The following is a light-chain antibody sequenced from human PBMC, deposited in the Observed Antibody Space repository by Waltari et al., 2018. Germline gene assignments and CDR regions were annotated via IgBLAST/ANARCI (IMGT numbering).Light chain of an antibody. CDR1: DSDVGAYDF. V-gene: IGLV2-14*01. CDR2: EVS. CDR3: SSYTTSSAPGV. Sequence: QSALTQPASVSGPPGQSITISCSGTDSDVGAYDFVYCYHQHPGKAPLLIIYEVSNRPSGISNRFSASKSGNTASLTISGLQAEDEADYYCSSYTTSSAPGVFGTGTRVTVL. J-gene: IGLJ1*01.